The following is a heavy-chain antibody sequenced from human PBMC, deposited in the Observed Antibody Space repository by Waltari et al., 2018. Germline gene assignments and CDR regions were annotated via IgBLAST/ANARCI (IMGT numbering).Heavy chain of an antibody. Sequence: EVQLVESGGGLVKPGGSLRLSCAASGFTFRSYAMTWVRQAPGKGLEWVSSISSSSRYIEYADSVMGRFTISRDNAKNSLDLQMNSLRAEDTAVYYCATEPAGVRARFESWGQGTLVAVSS. V-gene: IGHV3-21*01. CDR3: ATEPAGVRARFES. CDR1: GFTFRSYA. J-gene: IGHJ4*02. D-gene: IGHD6-6*01. CDR2: ISSSSRYI.